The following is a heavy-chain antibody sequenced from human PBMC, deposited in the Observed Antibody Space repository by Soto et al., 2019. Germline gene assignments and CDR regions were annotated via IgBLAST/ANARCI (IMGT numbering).Heavy chain of an antibody. V-gene: IGHV4-59*01. CDR2: IYHSGGT. J-gene: IGHJ4*02. D-gene: IGHD6-13*01. CDR1: GDSIRSYY. Sequence: QVQLQESGPGLVKPSETLSLTCSVSGDSIRSYYWSWIRQTPGKGLEWIGHIYHSGGTKYKSSLKSRVIMSMDTSRNQLSLQMTSVTAADTAVYYCTRGGSGYSSTWAAYWGQGILVTVSS. CDR3: TRGGSGYSSTWAAY.